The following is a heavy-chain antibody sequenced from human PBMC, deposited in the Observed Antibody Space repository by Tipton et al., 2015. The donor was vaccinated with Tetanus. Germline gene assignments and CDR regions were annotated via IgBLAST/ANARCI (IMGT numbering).Heavy chain of an antibody. V-gene: IGHV3-33*01. D-gene: IGHD2/OR15-2a*01. CDR2: IWNDGTTK. Sequence: SLRPSCAASGFTFRSYGMHWVRQAPGTGLERVAVIWNDGTTKYYGDSVKGRFSISRDNSKNTLYLQMNSLRVEDTALYYCARDDDPIGNGLDVWGQGTAVTVSS. CDR3: ARDDDPIGNGLDV. CDR1: GFTFRSYG. J-gene: IGHJ6*02.